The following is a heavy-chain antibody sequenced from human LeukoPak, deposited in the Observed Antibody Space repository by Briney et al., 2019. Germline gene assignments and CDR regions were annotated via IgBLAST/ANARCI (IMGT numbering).Heavy chain of an antibody. Sequence: SETLSLTCTVSGGSISSSSYYWGWIRQPPGKGLEWIGSIYYSGSTYYNPSLKSRVTISVDTSKNQFSLKLSSVTAADTAVYYCASLAPYVAFDIWGQGTMVTVSS. D-gene: IGHD3-10*02. CDR3: ASLAPYVAFDI. V-gene: IGHV4-39*01. CDR1: GGSISSSSYY. J-gene: IGHJ3*02. CDR2: IYYSGST.